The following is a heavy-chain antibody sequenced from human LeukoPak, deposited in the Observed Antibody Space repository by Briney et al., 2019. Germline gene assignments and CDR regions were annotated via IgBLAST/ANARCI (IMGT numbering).Heavy chain of an antibody. V-gene: IGHV1-46*01. CDR3: ARGWEMASKAPFDY. CDR1: GYTFSSYY. J-gene: IGHJ4*02. D-gene: IGHD5-24*01. Sequence: GASVKVSCKASGYTFSSYYMHWVRQAPGQGPEWMGIINPSGGSTSSAQKFQGRVNMTSDMSTSTVYMELSSLRSEDTAVYYCARGWEMASKAPFDYWGQGTLVTVSS. CDR2: INPSGGST.